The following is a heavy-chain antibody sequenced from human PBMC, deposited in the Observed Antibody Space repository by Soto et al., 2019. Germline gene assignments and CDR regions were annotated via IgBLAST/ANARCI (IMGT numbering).Heavy chain of an antibody. CDR2: ISSSSSYI. Sequence: PGGSLRLSCAASGFTFSSYSMNWVRQAPGKGLEWVSSISSSSSYIYYADSVKGRFTISRDNAKNSLYLQMNSLRAEDMAVYYCARDYYGSGSYSAFDYWGQGTLVTVSS. CDR1: GFTFSSYS. J-gene: IGHJ4*02. D-gene: IGHD3-10*01. V-gene: IGHV3-21*01. CDR3: ARDYYGSGSYSAFDY.